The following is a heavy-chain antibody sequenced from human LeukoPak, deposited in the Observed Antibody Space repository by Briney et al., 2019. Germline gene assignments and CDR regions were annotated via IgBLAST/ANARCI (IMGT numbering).Heavy chain of an antibody. CDR1: GFTVSSNY. D-gene: IGHD5-18*01. CDR3: ARDQYSFAHAAH. CDR2: IYSGGTT. Sequence: GGSLRLSCAASGFTVSSNYMSWVRQAPGKGLEWVSVIYSGGTTYYADSVKGRFTISRDNSKNTLHLQMNSLRAEDTAVYYCARDQYSFAHAAHWGQGTLVTVSS. J-gene: IGHJ4*02. V-gene: IGHV3-66*01.